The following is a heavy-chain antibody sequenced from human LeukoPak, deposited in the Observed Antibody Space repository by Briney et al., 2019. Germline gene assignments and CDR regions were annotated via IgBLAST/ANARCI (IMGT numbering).Heavy chain of an antibody. CDR1: GFTFSSYG. CDR2: ISYDGSNK. J-gene: IGHJ6*02. Sequence: GRSLRLSCAASGFTFSSYGMHWVRQAPGKGLEWVAVISYDGSNKYYADSVKGRFTISRDNSKNTLYLQMNSLRAEDTAVYYCAKDVIAAAGKSHYGMDVWGQGTTVTVSS. D-gene: IGHD6-13*01. V-gene: IGHV3-30*18. CDR3: AKDVIAAAGKSHYGMDV.